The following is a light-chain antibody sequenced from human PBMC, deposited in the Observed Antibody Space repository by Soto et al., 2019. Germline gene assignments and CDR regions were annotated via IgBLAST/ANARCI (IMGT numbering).Light chain of an antibody. CDR1: STDFVSYNR. CDR3: SLYTGENAYV. CDR2: EVS. V-gene: IGLV2-18*01. Sequence: QSVLTQPPSVSGSPGQSVTISCTGTSTDFVSYNRVSWYQQPPGTAPKLMIYEVSKRPSGVPDRFSGSKSGNTASLTISGLQAADEADYDGSLYTGENAYVFXTGTKVTVL. J-gene: IGLJ1*01.